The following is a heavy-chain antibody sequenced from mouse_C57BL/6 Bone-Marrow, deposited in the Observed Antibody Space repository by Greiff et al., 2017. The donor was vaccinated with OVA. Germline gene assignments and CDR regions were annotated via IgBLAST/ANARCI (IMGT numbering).Heavy chain of an antibody. Sequence: EVQVVESGGDLVKPGGSLKLSCAASGFTFSSYGMSWVRQTPDKRLEWVATISSGGSYTYYPDSVKGRFTISRDNAKNTLYLQMSSLKSEDTAVYYCAGHLCLDYWGQGTTLTVAS. CDR2: ISSGGSYT. V-gene: IGHV5-6*01. CDR1: GFTFSSYG. CDR3: AGHLCLDY. J-gene: IGHJ2*01.